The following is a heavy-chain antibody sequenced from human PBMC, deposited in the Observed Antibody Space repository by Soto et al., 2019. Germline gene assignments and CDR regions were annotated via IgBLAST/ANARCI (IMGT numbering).Heavy chain of an antibody. J-gene: IGHJ5*02. CDR2: TNPMGGST. CDR1: GYTFINYY. D-gene: IGHD6-13*01. Sequence: GASVKVSCKASGYTFINYYIHWVRQAPGQGLEWMAITNPMGGSTNYAQEFQGRVTLTSDTSTSTVYMELSSLRFEDTALFYCARDLAAGDLWGQGTLVTV. CDR3: ARDLAAGDL. V-gene: IGHV1-46*01.